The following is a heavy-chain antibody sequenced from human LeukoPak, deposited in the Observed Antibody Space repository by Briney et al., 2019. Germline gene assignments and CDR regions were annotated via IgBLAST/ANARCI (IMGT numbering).Heavy chain of an antibody. CDR1: GYTFSNYF. D-gene: IGHD3-22*01. V-gene: IGHV1-46*01. J-gene: IGHJ4*02. CDR2: INPSAGST. CDR3: ARAYYYDSSGYYPGGDY. Sequence: ASVKISCKASGYTFSNYFLYRVRQAPGQGLEWMGIINPSAGSTSYAQKFQGRVTMTRDTSTSTVYMQLSSLRSEDTAVYYCARAYYYDSSGYYPGGDYWGQGTLVTVSS.